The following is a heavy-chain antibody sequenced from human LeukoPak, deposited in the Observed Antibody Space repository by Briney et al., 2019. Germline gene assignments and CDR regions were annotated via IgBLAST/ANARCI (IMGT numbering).Heavy chain of an antibody. CDR1: GYTFTSYA. CDR3: ARLEEDYYDSSAPLKKGGYYYYYGMDV. CDR2: INAGNGNT. J-gene: IGHJ6*02. V-gene: IGHV1-3*01. Sequence: ASVKVSCKASGYTFTSYAMHWVRQAPGQRLEWMGWINAGNGNTKYSQKFQGRVTVTRDTSASTAYMELSSLRSEDTAVYYCARLEEDYYDSSAPLKKGGYYYYYGMDVWGQGTTVTVSS. D-gene: IGHD3-22*01.